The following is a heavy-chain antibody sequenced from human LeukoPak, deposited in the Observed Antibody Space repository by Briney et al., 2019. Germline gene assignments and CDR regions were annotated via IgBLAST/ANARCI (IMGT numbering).Heavy chain of an antibody. J-gene: IGHJ4*02. D-gene: IGHD2-15*01. CDR1: GFSFSSWW. CDR2: IKQDGNEK. CDR3: VREDRSCYYY. V-gene: IGHV3-7*03. Sequence: PGGSLRLSCVASGFSFSSWWMSWVRQAPGKGLEWVANIKQDGNEKFYVDSVKGRFTISRDNDKNSLYLQMNSLRAEDTAVYYCVREDRSCYYYWGQGTLVTASS.